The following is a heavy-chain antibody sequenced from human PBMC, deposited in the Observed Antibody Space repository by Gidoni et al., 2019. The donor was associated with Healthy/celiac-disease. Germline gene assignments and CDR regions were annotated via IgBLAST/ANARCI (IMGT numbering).Heavy chain of an antibody. CDR2: NRSKAYGGKT. Sequence: EVQLVESGGGLVKPGRSVRLSCTASGFPFWAYAMRCFRQAPGKGLEWGGFNRSKAYGGKTEYAASVKGRVTISRDDSKSIAYLQMNSLKTEDTAVYYCTRDDTHSVLYGYDYWGQGTLVTVSS. CDR3: TRDDTHSVLYGYDY. CDR1: GFPFWAYA. J-gene: IGHJ4*02. D-gene: IGHD5-18*01. V-gene: IGHV3-49*05.